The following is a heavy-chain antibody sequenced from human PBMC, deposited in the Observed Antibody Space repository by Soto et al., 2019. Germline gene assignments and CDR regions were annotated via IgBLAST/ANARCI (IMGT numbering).Heavy chain of an antibody. Sequence: QVQLQESGPGLVKPSETLSLTCTVSGGSISSYYWSWIRQPAGKGLEWIGRIYTSGSTNYNPSLKSRVTMSVDTSKNQFSLKLSSVTAADTAVYYCARDYANGTIPYDFWSGYTGFDPWGQGTLVTVSS. D-gene: IGHD3-3*01. V-gene: IGHV4-4*07. CDR2: IYTSGST. J-gene: IGHJ5*02. CDR1: GGSISSYY. CDR3: ARDYANGTIPYDFWSGYTGFDP.